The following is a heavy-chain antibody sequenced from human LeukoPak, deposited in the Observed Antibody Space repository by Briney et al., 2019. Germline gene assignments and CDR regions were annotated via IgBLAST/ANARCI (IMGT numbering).Heavy chain of an antibody. CDR2: INPNTGDT. CDR1: GYIFTDYY. CDR3: ARRRDLSNSGGHTDSDH. V-gene: IGHV1-2*02. J-gene: IGHJ4*02. Sequence: ASVEVSCKASGYIFTDYYIHWVRQAPGQGLEWMRWINPNTGDTKYAQKFQGRVTMTRDTSISTAYMELSRLRSDDTVVYYCARRRDLSNSGGHTDSDHWGQGTLVTVSS. D-gene: IGHD1-26*01.